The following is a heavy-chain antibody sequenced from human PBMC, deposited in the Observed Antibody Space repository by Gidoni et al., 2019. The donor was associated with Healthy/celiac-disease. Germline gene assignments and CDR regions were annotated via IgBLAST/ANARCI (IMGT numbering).Heavy chain of an antibody. CDR1: GGSINSSSYY. J-gene: IGHJ5*02. Sequence: QLQLQESGPGLVKPSETLSLTCTVSGGSINSSSYYWGWIRQPPGKGLEWIGSIYYSGSTYYNPSLKSRVTISVDTSKNQFSLKLSSVTAADTAVYYCARHVYRYSSRTAALHWFDPWGQGTLVTVSS. CDR2: IYYSGST. CDR3: ARHVYRYSSRTAALHWFDP. D-gene: IGHD6-13*01. V-gene: IGHV4-39*01.